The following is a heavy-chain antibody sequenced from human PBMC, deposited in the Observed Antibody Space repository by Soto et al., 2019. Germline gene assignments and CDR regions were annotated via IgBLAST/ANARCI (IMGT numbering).Heavy chain of an antibody. Sequence: SETLSLTCTVSGGSISSYYWSWIRQPPGKGLEWIGYIYYSGSTNYNPSLKSRVTISVDTSKNQFSLKLSSVTAADTAVYYCARRDNWNYGHDYWGQGTLVTVSS. D-gene: IGHD1-7*01. CDR2: IYYSGST. J-gene: IGHJ4*02. CDR3: ARRDNWNYGHDY. CDR1: GGSISSYY. V-gene: IGHV4-59*01.